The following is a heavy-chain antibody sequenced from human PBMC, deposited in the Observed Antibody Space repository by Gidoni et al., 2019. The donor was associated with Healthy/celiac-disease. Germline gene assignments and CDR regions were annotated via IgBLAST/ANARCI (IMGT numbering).Heavy chain of an antibody. CDR3: ARNLGAGYFDR. CDR2: ISSSSSTI. D-gene: IGHD1-26*01. J-gene: IGHJ2*01. V-gene: IGHV3-48*01. Sequence: EVQLVESGGGLVQPGGSLRLSCAASGFTFSSYSMTWVRQAPGKGLECVSYISSSSSTIYYADSVKGRFPISRDNAKNSRYLQMNSLRADDTAVYYCARNLGAGYFDRWGRGTLVTVSS. CDR1: GFTFSSYS.